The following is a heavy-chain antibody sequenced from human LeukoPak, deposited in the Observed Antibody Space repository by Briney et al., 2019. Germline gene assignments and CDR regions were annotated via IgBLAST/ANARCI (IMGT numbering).Heavy chain of an antibody. CDR3: AIYYYDSSGYYERNAFDI. Sequence: GESLKISCKGSGYSFTSYWIGWVRQMPGKGLEWMGIIYPGDSDTRYSPSFQGQVTISADKSISTAYLQWSSLRASDTAMYYCAIYYYDSSGYYERNAFDIWGQGTMVTVSS. J-gene: IGHJ3*02. D-gene: IGHD3-22*01. CDR2: IYPGDSDT. V-gene: IGHV5-51*01. CDR1: GYSFTSYW.